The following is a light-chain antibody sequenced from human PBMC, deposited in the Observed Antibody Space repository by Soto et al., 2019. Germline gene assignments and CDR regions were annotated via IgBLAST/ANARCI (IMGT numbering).Light chain of an antibody. CDR3: QQSYSTPHT. V-gene: IGKV1-39*01. Sequence: DIKMTQSPSSLSASVGDRVTITCRASQYISNYLNWYQQKSGTDPKLLIHTASTLQSGVPSRFSGSGSGPDFTLTISSVQPDDFAIYFCQQSYSTPHTFGQGTNLEIK. CDR1: QYISNY. CDR2: TAS. J-gene: IGKJ2*01.